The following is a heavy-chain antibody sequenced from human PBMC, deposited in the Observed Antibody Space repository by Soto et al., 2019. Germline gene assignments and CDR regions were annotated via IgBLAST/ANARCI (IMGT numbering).Heavy chain of an antibody. Sequence: SVKVSCKASGGTFSSYISWVRQAPGQGFEWMGRIIPILGIANYAQKFQGRVTITADKSTSTAYMELSSLRSEDTAVYYCAKLLYYDSSGYPVDYWGQGTLVTVSS. CDR2: IIPILGIA. J-gene: IGHJ4*02. V-gene: IGHV1-69*02. D-gene: IGHD3-22*01. CDR3: AKLLYYDSSGYPVDY. CDR1: GGTFSSY.